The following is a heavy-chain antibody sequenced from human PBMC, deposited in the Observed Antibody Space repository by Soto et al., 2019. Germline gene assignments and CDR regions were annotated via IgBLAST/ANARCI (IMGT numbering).Heavy chain of an antibody. CDR1: GYTFTSYD. Sequence: QVQLVQSGAEVKKPGASVKVSCKASGYTFTSYDINWVRQATGQGLEWRGGMNPNSGNTGYAQKFRGSVTMTRNTSISTGYMELSSLRSEDTAVYYCAVYPWLYYYYGTDVWGQGTTVTVSS. V-gene: IGHV1-8*01. J-gene: IGHJ6*02. CDR3: AVYPWLYYYYGTDV. CDR2: MNPNSGNT. D-gene: IGHD2-2*02.